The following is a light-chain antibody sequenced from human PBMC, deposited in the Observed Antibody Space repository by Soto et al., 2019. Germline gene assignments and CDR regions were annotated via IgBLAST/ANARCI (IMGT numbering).Light chain of an antibody. Sequence: ETVLTQSPATLSLSPGENAILSCWASQSVSNYLAWYQQKPGQAPRLLIYDASYRAAGVPTRFSGGGSGTDFPLSISSLEHEYFAVYYCQQRRDSVTFGRGTKVEIK. J-gene: IGKJ4*02. CDR2: DAS. V-gene: IGKV3-11*01. CDR1: QSVSNY. CDR3: QQRRDSVT.